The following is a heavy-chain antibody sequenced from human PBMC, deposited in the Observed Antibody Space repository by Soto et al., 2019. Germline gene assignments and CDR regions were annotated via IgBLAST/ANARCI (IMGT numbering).Heavy chain of an antibody. Sequence: QVQLQESGPGLVKPSQTLSLTCTVSGGSISSGGYYWSWIRQHPGKGLEWIGYIYYSGSTYYNPSLKRRVTISVDTAKNQFSLRLSSVTAADTAVYYCARGFHVDTAMVPGVAFDIWGQGTMVTVS. J-gene: IGHJ3*02. CDR3: ARGFHVDTAMVPGVAFDI. CDR1: GGSISSGGYY. CDR2: IYYSGST. D-gene: IGHD5-18*01. V-gene: IGHV4-31*03.